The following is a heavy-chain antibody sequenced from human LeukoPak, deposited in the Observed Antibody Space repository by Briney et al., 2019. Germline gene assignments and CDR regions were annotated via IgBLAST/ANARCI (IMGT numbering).Heavy chain of an antibody. V-gene: IGHV3-21*01. CDR2: ISSSSSYI. D-gene: IGHD5-24*01. Sequence: PGGSLRLSCAASGFTFSSYSMNWVRQAPGKGLEWVSSISSSSSYIYYADSVKGRFTISRDNAKNSLYLQMNSLRAEDTAVYYCARDRAEMATAFDYWGQGTLVTVSS. CDR3: ARDRAEMATAFDY. J-gene: IGHJ4*02. CDR1: GFTFSSYS.